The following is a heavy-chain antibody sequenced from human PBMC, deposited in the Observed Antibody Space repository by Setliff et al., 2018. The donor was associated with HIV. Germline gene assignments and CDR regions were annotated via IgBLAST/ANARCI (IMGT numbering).Heavy chain of an antibody. J-gene: IGHJ3*01. V-gene: IGHV5-51*01. CDR1: GYIFTGYW. CDR3: ARIGDTSGYYFYIFDL. D-gene: IGHD3-22*01. CDR2: VHPVDSDV. Sequence: GESLKISCKGSGYIFTGYWVGWVRQMAGKGLEWMGMVHPVDSDVRYSPSFEGQVTISADKSTSTAYLQWTGLKASDTAMYYCARIGDTSGYYFYIFDLWGQGTMVTVSS.